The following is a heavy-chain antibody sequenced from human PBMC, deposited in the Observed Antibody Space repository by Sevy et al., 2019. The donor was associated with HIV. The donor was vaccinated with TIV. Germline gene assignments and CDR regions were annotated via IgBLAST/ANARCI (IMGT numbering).Heavy chain of an antibody. D-gene: IGHD3-22*01. V-gene: IGHV4-61*02. CDR3: ARAAYSYDSSGYRNWFDP. CDR1: GGSISSGSYY. CDR2: IYTSGST. Sequence: SETLSLTCTVSGGSISSGSYYWSWIRQPAGKGLEWIGRIYTSGSTNYNPSLKSRVPISVDTSKNQFSLKLSSVTAADTAVYYCARAAYSYDSSGYRNWFDPWGQGTLVTVSS. J-gene: IGHJ5*02.